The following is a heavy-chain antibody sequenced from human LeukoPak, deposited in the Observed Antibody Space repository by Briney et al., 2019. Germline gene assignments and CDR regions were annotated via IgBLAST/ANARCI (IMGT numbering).Heavy chain of an antibody. Sequence: PGGSLRLSCAASGFTLSSYAMSWVRQAPGKGLEWVSAISGSGGSTYYADSVKGRFTISRDNSKNTLYPQMNSLRAEDTAVYYCAKDIRSVVPPGGWGQGTLVTVSS. CDR3: AKDIRSVVPPGG. CDR2: ISGSGGST. V-gene: IGHV3-23*01. CDR1: GFTLSSYA. J-gene: IGHJ4*02. D-gene: IGHD2-15*01.